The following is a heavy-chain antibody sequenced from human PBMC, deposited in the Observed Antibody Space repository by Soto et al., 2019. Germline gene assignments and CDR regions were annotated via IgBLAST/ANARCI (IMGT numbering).Heavy chain of an antibody. CDR2: IYHSGST. V-gene: IGHV4-4*02. J-gene: IGHJ4*02. CDR3: ARSQTTVTSYDY. Sequence: SETLSLTCAVSGGSISNNTWGSWVRQPPGKGLEWIGEIYHSGSTYYNPSLKSRVTISVDRSKNQFSLKLSSVTAADTAVYYCARSQTTVTSYDYWGQGTLVTVSS. CDR1: GGSISNNTW. D-gene: IGHD4-17*01.